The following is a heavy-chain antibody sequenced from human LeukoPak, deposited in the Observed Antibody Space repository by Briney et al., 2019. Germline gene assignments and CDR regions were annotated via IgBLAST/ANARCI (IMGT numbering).Heavy chain of an antibody. J-gene: IGHJ3*02. CDR3: AKGGSGDAFDI. D-gene: IGHD2-15*01. Sequence: GGSLRLSCAASGFTFDDYAMHWVRQAPGKGLEWVSGISWDSGSIGYAASVKGRFTISRDNAKNSLYLQMNSLRPEDTALYYCAKGGSGDAFDIWGQGTMVTVSS. CDR1: GFTFDDYA. CDR2: ISWDSGSI. V-gene: IGHV3-9*01.